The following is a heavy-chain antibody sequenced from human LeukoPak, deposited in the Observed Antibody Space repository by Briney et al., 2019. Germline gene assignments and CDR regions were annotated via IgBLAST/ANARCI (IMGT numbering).Heavy chain of an antibody. Sequence: SGGSPRLSCAASGFSFSTYSFSWVRQAPGKGLEWVSGISASGGDTFYADSVKGRFTISRDNSKNTLSLQMNSLRVEDTAIYYCAKDVRRCNGACTWGQGTLVTVSS. CDR2: ISASGGDT. CDR3: AKDVRRCNGACT. CDR1: GFSFSTYS. V-gene: IGHV3-23*01. D-gene: IGHD2-8*01. J-gene: IGHJ5*02.